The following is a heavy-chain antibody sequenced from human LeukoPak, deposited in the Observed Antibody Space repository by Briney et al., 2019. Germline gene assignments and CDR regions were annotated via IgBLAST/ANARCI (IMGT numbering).Heavy chain of an antibody. CDR2: INHSGST. CDR1: GGSFSGYY. CDR3: ARVRLSIAARPGYFYY. J-gene: IGHJ4*02. Sequence: SETLSLTCAVYGGSFSGYYWSWIRQPPGKGLEWIGEINHSGSTNYNPSLKSRVTISVDTTKNQFSLKLSSVTAADTAVYYCARVRLSIAARPGYFYYWGQGTLVTVS. D-gene: IGHD6-6*01. V-gene: IGHV4-34*01.